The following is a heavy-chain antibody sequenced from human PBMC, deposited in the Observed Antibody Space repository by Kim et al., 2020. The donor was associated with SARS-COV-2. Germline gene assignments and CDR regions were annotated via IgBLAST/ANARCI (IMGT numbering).Heavy chain of an antibody. CDR2: ISSSGSTI. Sequence: GGSLRLSCAASGFTFSDYYMSWIRQAPGKGLEWVSYISSSGSTIYYADSVKGRFTISRDNAKNSLYLQMNSLRAEDTAVYYCASMPPGGVDTAIYDYWGQGTLVTVSS. CDR1: GFTFSDYY. V-gene: IGHV3-11*01. CDR3: ASMPPGGVDTAIYDY. D-gene: IGHD5-18*01. J-gene: IGHJ4*02.